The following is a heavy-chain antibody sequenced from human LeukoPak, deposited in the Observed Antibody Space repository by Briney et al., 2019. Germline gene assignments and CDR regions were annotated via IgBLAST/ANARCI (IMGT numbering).Heavy chain of an antibody. CDR2: IKQDGSEK. V-gene: IGHV3-7*03. CDR1: GFTFSSYA. D-gene: IGHD3-16*01. Sequence: GGSLRLSCAASGFTFSSYAMRWVRQAPGKGLEWVANIKQDGSEKYYVDSVKGRFTISRDNAKNSLYLQMSNLRAEDTAVYFCARGGGLDVWGQGATVTVSS. J-gene: IGHJ6*02. CDR3: ARGGGLDV.